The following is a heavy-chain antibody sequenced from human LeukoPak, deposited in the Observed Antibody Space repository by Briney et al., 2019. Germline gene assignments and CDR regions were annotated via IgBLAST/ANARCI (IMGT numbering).Heavy chain of an antibody. CDR1: GGSFSSYY. CDR3: ARRDYYDSSGYS. CDR2: IYYSGST. J-gene: IGHJ5*02. Sequence: SETLSLTCAVYGGSFSSYYWSWIRQPPGKGLEWIGYIYYSGSTNYNPSLKSRVTISVDTSKNQFSLKLSSVTAADTAVYYCARRDYYDSSGYSWGQGTLVTVSS. V-gene: IGHV4-59*12. D-gene: IGHD3-22*01.